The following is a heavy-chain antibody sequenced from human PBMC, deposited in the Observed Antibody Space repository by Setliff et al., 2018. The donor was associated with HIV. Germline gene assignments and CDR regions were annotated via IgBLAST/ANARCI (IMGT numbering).Heavy chain of an antibody. D-gene: IGHD3-22*01. V-gene: IGHV4-59*08. J-gene: IGHJ3*02. CDR2: IYYSGNT. Sequence: SETLSLTCSVSGASIRGHYWSWIRQSPGKGLEWIGNIYYSGNTNYNPSFKSRVTISVDTSKNQFSLRVNSVTAADTAVYYCARSLVPSGYYYGRHAFDIWAKGQRSPSPQ. CDR3: ARSLVPSGYYYGRHAFDI. CDR1: GASIRGHY.